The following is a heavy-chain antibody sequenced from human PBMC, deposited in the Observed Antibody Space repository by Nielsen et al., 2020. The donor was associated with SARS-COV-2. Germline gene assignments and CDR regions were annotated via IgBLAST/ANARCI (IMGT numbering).Heavy chain of an antibody. CDR3: AREPNYDILTGYSNDY. Sequence: ASVKVSCKASGYTFTSYAMNWVRQAPGQGLEWMGWINKNTGNPTYAQGFTGRFVFSLDTSVSAAYLQISSLKAEDTAVYYCAREPNYDILTGYSNDYWGQGTLVTVSS. CDR2: INKNTGNP. V-gene: IGHV7-4-1*02. D-gene: IGHD3-9*01. CDR1: GYTFTSYA. J-gene: IGHJ4*02.